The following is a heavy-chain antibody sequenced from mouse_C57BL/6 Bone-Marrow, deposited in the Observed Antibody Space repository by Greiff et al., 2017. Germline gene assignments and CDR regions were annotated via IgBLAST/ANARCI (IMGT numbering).Heavy chain of an antibody. J-gene: IGHJ3*01. V-gene: IGHV1-55*01. CDR2: IYPGSGST. CDR3: AIDLLWLRGSFY. D-gene: IGHD2-2*01. Sequence: QVQLKQPGAELVKPGASVKMSCKASGYTFTSYWITWVKQRPGQGLEWIGDIYPGSGSTNYNEKFKSKATLTVDTSSSTAYMQLSSLTSEDSAVYYCAIDLLWLRGSFYWGQGTLVTVSA. CDR1: GYTFTSYW.